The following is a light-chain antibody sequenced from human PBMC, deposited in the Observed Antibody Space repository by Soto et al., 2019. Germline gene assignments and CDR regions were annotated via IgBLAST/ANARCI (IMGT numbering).Light chain of an antibody. V-gene: IGKV1-5*03. CDR1: QTISSW. CDR2: KAS. J-gene: IGKJ5*01. Sequence: DIQLTHSPSTLSGSVGDRVTLTCLASQTISSWLAWYQQKPGKAPKLLIYKASTLKSGVPSRFSGSGSGTDFTLTISSLQAEDVAVYYCQQYYTTPAITFGQGTRLEIK. CDR3: QQYYTTPAIT.